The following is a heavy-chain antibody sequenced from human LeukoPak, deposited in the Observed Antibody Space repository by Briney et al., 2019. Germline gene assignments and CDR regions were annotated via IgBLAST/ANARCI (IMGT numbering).Heavy chain of an antibody. V-gene: IGHV3-9*01. D-gene: IGHD6-25*01. J-gene: IGHJ6*02. CDR3: AKDIRLYYYYGMDV. CDR2: ISWNSDSI. CDR1: GFTFDDYA. Sequence: GGSLRLSCAASGFTFDDYAMHWVRQAPGKGLEWVSGISWNSDSIGYADSVKGRFTISRDNAKNSLYLQMNSLRAEDTALYYCAKDIRLYYYYGMDVWGQGTTVTVSS.